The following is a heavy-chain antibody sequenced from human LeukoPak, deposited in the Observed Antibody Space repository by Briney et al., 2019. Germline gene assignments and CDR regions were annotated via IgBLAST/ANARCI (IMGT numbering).Heavy chain of an antibody. Sequence: GGSLRLSCAASGFTFSSYAMSWVRQAPGKGLEWVSAISGSGGSTYDADSVKGRFTISRDNSKNTLYLQMNSLRAEDTAVYYCAKDIKKGATTYYYYYYGMDVWGQGTTVTVSS. CDR2: ISGSGGST. CDR1: GFTFSSYA. J-gene: IGHJ6*02. CDR3: AKDIKKGATTYYYYYYGMDV. V-gene: IGHV3-23*01. D-gene: IGHD1-26*01.